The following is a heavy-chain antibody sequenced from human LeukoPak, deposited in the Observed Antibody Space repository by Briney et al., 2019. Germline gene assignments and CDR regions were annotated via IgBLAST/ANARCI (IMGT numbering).Heavy chain of an antibody. J-gene: IGHJ4*02. CDR1: GFTFSSHW. CDR3: ARDRGSSGWYEFDY. D-gene: IGHD6-19*01. V-gene: IGHV3-7*01. CDR2: IKPDGSEK. Sequence: GGSLRLSCAASGFTFSSHWTSWVRQAPGKGLEWAASIKPDGSEKYYVDSVKGRFTISRDSAKNSLYLQMNTLRAEDTAVYYCARDRGSSGWYEFDYWGQGTLVTVSS.